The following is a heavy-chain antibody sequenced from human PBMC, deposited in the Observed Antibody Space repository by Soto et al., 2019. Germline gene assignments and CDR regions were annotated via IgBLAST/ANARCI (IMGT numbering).Heavy chain of an antibody. CDR3: AKGPTIFGVVISYYFYYGLDV. D-gene: IGHD3-3*01. CDR2: ISSSGTST. Sequence: LRLSCAASRLPFSSYAMSWVRQAPGKGLEWVSAISSSGTSTYSADSVKGRFTISRDNSKNTLYLQMNSLRVEDTAVYYCAKGPTIFGVVISYYFYYGLDVWGQGTTVTVSS. CDR1: RLPFSSYA. J-gene: IGHJ6*02. V-gene: IGHV3-23*01.